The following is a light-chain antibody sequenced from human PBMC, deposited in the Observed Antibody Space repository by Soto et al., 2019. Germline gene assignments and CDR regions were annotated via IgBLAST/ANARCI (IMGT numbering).Light chain of an antibody. CDR3: QLYYKLPWT. Sequence: DIVMTQSPGTLSLSTEDRATLSCRASQSVAGAYVAWYQQKPGQAPRLLIYGASTRATGIPARFSGSGSGTEFTLTISSLQSEDFAVYYCQLYYKLPWTFGEGTKVDIK. CDR2: GAS. J-gene: IGKJ1*01. CDR1: QSVAGAY. V-gene: IGKV3-15*01.